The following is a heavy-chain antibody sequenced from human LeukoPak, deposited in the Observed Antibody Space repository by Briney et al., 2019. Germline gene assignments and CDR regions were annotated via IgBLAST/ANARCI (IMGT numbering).Heavy chain of an antibody. V-gene: IGHV3-23*01. J-gene: IGHJ4*02. CDR1: GFTFSSYA. Sequence: GGSLRLSCAASGFTFSSYAMSWVRQAPGKGLEWVSGISGSGGSTYYADSVKGRYTISRDNSKNTLYLQMNSLRAEDTAVYYCAKALREYYFDYWGQGTLVTVSS. CDR3: AKALREYYFDY. CDR2: ISGSGGST. D-gene: IGHD3-10*01.